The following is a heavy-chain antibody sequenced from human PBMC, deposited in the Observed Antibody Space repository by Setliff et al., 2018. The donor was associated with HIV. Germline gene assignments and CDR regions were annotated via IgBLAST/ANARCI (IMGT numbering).Heavy chain of an antibody. V-gene: IGHV3-21*06. J-gene: IGHJ4*02. CDR3: LRGGSFGDIPNC. CDR1: GFTFSAYS. Sequence: GGSLRLSCAASGFTFSAYSMNWVRQVPGKGLEWVSCISTRGNFIYYADSVKGRFTVSRDNAKNSLYLQMNSLRAGDTAVYYCLRGGSFGDIPNCWGQGTLVTVSS. CDR2: ISTRGNFI. D-gene: IGHD4-17*01.